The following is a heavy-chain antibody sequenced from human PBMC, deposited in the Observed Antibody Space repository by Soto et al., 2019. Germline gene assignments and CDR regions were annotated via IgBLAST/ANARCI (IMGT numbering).Heavy chain of an antibody. V-gene: IGHV1-18*01. J-gene: IGHJ4*02. CDR3: ARGRYGEY. D-gene: IGHD3-10*01. Sequence: QVHLVQSGAEVKKPGASVKVSCKGSGYTFTSYGITWVRQAPGQGLEWMGWISAHNGNTNYAQKPQGRVNVTRATSTITAYMELRSLRSDDTAVYYCARGRYGEYSGQGALVTVSS. CDR2: ISAHNGNT. CDR1: GYTFTSYG.